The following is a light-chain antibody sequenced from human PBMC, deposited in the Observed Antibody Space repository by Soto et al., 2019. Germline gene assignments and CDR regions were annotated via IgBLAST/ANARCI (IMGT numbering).Light chain of an antibody. CDR1: SSDVGGYNY. J-gene: IGLJ1*01. CDR3: SSYTSSSTPYV. Sequence: QSALTQPASVSGSPGQSITISCTGTSSDVGGYNYVSWYQQQPGKAPKLMIYEVSNRPPGVSNRFSGPKSGNTASLTISGLQAEDEADYYCSSYTSSSTPYVFGTGTKLTVL. CDR2: EVS. V-gene: IGLV2-14*01.